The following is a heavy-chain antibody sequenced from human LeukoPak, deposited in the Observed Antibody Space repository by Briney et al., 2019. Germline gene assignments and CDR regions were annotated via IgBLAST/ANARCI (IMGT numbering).Heavy chain of an antibody. CDR1: GFTFSDYY. V-gene: IGHV3-11*01. J-gene: IGHJ6*02. D-gene: IGHD6-19*01. CDR2: ISSSGSTI. Sequence: SGGSLRLSCAASGFTFSDYYMSWIRQAPGKGLEWVSYISSSGSTIYYADSVKGRFTISRDNAKNSLYLQMNSLRAEDTAVYYCARGGSSGWYAPYYYYYGMDVWGQGTTVTVSS. CDR3: ARGGSSGWYAPYYYYYGMDV.